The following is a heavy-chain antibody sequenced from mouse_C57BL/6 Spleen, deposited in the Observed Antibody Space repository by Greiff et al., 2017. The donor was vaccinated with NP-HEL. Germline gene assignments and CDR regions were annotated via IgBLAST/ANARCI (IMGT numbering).Heavy chain of an antibody. V-gene: IGHV1-69*01. J-gene: IGHJ3*01. CDR2: IDPSDSYT. CDR1: GYTFTSYW. CDR3: ARRGIYYGNYEGFAY. D-gene: IGHD2-1*01. Sequence: VQLQQPGAELVMPGASVKLSCKASGYTFTSYWMHWVKQRPGQGLEWIGEIDPSDSYTNYNQKFKGKSTLTVDKSSSTAYMQLSSLTSEDSAVYYCARRGIYYGNYEGFAYWGQGTLVTVSA.